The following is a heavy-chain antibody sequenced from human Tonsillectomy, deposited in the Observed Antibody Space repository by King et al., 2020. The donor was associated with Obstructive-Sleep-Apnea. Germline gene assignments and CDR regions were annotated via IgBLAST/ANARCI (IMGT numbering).Heavy chain of an antibody. J-gene: IGHJ5*02. CDR3: EHSRYYYDSSGYHSFPFYH. Sequence: TLKESGPTLVKPTQTLTLTCTFSGFSLSTSGVGVGLIRQPPVEALEWLAFIYLNYVKTYSPSLRVRLTIAKDNSQNQVALTMTNKDPVDTSTYYCEHSRYYYDSSGYHSFPFYHWGQGTLVTVSS. V-gene: IGHV2-5*01. D-gene: IGHD3-22*01. CDR1: GFSLSTSGVG. CDR2: IYLNYVK.